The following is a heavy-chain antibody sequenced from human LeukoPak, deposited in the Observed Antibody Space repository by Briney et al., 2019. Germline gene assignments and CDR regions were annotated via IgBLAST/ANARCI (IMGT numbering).Heavy chain of an antibody. CDR1: GFTFHNYA. J-gene: IGHJ4*02. CDR2: ISVDGSAT. CDR3: ARDFGY. Sequence: GRSPRLSCAASGFTFHNYAMNWLRQTPDRGLEWLAAISVDGSATNYADSVKGRFTISRDNSKDTLFLQMNSLRLEDSAVYYCARDFGYWGQGILVTVSS. V-gene: IGHV3-30*04.